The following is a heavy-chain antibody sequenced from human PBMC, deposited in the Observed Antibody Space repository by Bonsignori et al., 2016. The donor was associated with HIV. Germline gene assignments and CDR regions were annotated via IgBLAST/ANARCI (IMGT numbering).Heavy chain of an antibody. J-gene: IGHJ3*02. CDR2: IIPILGIA. Sequence: SVKVSCKASGGTFSSYAISWVRQAPGQGLEWMGGIIPILGIANYAQKFQGRVTITADESTSTAYMELSSLRSEDTAVYYCARVHGEMATRGEFGAFDIWGQGTMVTVSS. V-gene: IGHV1-69*10. CDR1: GGTFSSYA. CDR3: ARVHGEMATRGEFGAFDI. D-gene: IGHD5-24*01.